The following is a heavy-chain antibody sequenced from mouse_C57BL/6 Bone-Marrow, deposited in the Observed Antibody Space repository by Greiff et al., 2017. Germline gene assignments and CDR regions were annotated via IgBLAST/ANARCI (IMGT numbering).Heavy chain of an antibody. Sequence: VQLQQSGPGLVQPSQSLSITCTVSGFSLTSYGVHWVRQSPGKGLEWLGVIWSGGSTDYNAAFISRLSISKDNSKSQVFFKMNSLQADDTAIYYCARKGLSPYSLFAYWGQGTLVTVSA. J-gene: IGHJ3*01. CDR2: IWSGGST. CDR1: GFSLTSYG. V-gene: IGHV2-2*01. CDR3: ARKGLSPYSLFAY. D-gene: IGHD6-5*01.